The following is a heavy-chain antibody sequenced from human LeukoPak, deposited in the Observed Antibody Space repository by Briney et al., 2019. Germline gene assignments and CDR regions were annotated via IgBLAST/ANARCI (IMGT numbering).Heavy chain of an antibody. CDR3: ARFYSGPSGWFVLWYFDL. V-gene: IGHV4-4*09. CDR1: GGSVSSYY. D-gene: IGHD6-19*01. J-gene: IGHJ2*01. CDR2: IYNSENT. Sequence: SETLSLTCTVSGGSVSSYYWRWLRQPPAKGLEWIGYIYNSENTKYNSSLESRVTMSVDTSQNQFFLKLSSVTAADTAVYYCARFYSGPSGWFVLWYFDLWGRGTLVTVSS.